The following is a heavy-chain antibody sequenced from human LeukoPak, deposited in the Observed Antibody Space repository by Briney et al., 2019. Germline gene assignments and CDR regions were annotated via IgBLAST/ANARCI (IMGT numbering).Heavy chain of an antibody. CDR3: ATDRGWRTSGYYLYYFEY. J-gene: IGHJ4*02. CDR2: IKHDGSEK. V-gene: IGHV3-7*01. D-gene: IGHD3-3*01. Sequence: GGSLRLSCAASGFTFSNAWMNWVRQAPGKGLEWVASIKHDGSEKYYVDSVRGRFTISRDNTKNLLYPQMSSLRAEDTAVYYCATDRGWRTSGYYLYYFEYWGQGTLVTFSS. CDR1: GFTFSNAW.